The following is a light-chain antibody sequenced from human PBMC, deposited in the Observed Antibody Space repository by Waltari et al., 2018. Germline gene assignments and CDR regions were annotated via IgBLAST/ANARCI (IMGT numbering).Light chain of an antibody. CDR3: QQFDNLVYT. CDR2: AAS. V-gene: IGKV1-39*01. Sequence: DLQMTQSPSSLSASVGDRVTISCRASKNIRSYLSWYQQKPGIAPKLVIYAASTLQSGVPSRFSGSGSGTNFTLTISSLQPEDIATYYCQQFDNLVYTFGQGTKLEIK. J-gene: IGKJ2*01. CDR1: KNIRSY.